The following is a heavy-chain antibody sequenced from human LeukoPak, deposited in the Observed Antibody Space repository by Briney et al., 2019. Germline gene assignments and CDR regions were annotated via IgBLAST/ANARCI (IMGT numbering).Heavy chain of an antibody. CDR2: INAHNGNT. J-gene: IGHJ4*02. D-gene: IGHD4-17*01. CDR1: GYTFTNYY. CDR3: AKLAYGTNYIDC. Sequence: ASVKVSCKASGYTFTNYYIKWVRQAPGQGLEWMGWINAHNGNTNYEQKLQGRVTMTTDTSTSTAYMEMRSLRSDDTAVYYCAKLAYGTNYIDCWGQGTLVTVSS. V-gene: IGHV1-18*01.